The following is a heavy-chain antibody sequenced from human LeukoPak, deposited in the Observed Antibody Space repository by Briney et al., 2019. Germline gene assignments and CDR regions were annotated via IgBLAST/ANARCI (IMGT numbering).Heavy chain of an antibody. CDR1: GGSISSYY. J-gene: IGHJ4*02. CDR3: ARARGYLWFGELLSVYFDY. D-gene: IGHD3-10*01. Sequence: PSETLSLTCTVSGGSISSYYWSWIRQPPGKGLEWIGYIYYSGSTNYNPSLKSRVTISVDTSKNQFSLKLSSVTAADTAVYYCARARGYLWFGELLSVYFDYWGQGTLVTVSS. CDR2: IYYSGST. V-gene: IGHV4-59*01.